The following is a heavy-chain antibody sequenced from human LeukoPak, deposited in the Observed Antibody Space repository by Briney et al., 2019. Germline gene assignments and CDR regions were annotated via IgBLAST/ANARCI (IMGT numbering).Heavy chain of an antibody. V-gene: IGHV3-30*18. CDR3: AKEALSYGDPDYYGMDV. J-gene: IGHJ6*02. CDR2: ISYDGSNK. D-gene: IGHD4-17*01. CDR1: GFTFSSYG. Sequence: GRSLRLSCAASGFTFSSYGMHWVRQAPGKGLEWVAVISYDGSNKYCADFVKGRFTISRDNSKNTLYLQMNSLRAEDTAVYYCAKEALSYGDPDYYGMDVWGQGTTVTVSS.